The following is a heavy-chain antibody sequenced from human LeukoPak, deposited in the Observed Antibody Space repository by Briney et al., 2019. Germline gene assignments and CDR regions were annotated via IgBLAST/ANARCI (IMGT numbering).Heavy chain of an antibody. V-gene: IGHV7-4-1*01. CDR1: GYTFTNYA. CDR3: WFDP. D-gene: IGHD2-2*01. J-gene: IGHJ5*02. CDR2: INTDTGNP. Sequence: GASVKVSCKASGYTFTNYAMNWVRQASGQGLEWMGWINTDTGNPTYAQGFTRRLVFSLDTSASTAYYCARTLFGDQYQLLHNWFDPWGQGTLVTVSS.